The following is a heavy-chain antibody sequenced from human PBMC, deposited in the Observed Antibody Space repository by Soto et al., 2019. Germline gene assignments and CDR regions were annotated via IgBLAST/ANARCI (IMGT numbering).Heavy chain of an antibody. CDR2: IFYSGST. CDR1: GGSISTSRSY. D-gene: IGHD2-21*01. Sequence: QLQLLESGPGLVKASETLSLTCNVSGGSISTSRSYWAWIRQPPGKGLEWLANIFYSGSTYYNPSPASRVTVSVDTSKNECSLKWRSVTAADTAVYYCARQPTTGDTDLWFDPWGQGTLVTVSS. CDR3: ARQPTTGDTDLWFDP. V-gene: IGHV4-39*01. J-gene: IGHJ5*02.